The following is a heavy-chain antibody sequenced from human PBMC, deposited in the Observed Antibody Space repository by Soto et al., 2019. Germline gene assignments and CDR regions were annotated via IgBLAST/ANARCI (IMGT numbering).Heavy chain of an antibody. CDR1: GFTFSSYG. J-gene: IGHJ4*02. D-gene: IGHD3-10*01. Sequence: PGGSLRLSCAASGFTFSSYGMHWVRQAPGKGLEWVAVIWCDGSNTYYADSVKGRFTVSRDNSKSTLYLQMDSLRAEDTAVYYCAKDSDPSGGFGELYYFDYWGQGTLVTVSS. CDR2: IWCDGSNT. V-gene: IGHV3-33*06. CDR3: AKDSDPSGGFGELYYFDY.